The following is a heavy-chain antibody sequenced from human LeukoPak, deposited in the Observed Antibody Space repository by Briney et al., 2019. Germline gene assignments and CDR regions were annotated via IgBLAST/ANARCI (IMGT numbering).Heavy chain of an antibody. V-gene: IGHV4-59*01. CDR1: GGSISSYY. Sequence: PSETLSLTCTVSGGSISSYYWSWIRQPPGKGLEWIGYIYYSGSTNYNPSLKSRVTISVDTSKNQFSLKLSSVTAADTAVYYCARTSRYSSSWLYYYYGMDVWGQGTTVTVSS. D-gene: IGHD6-13*01. CDR3: ARTSRYSSSWLYYYYGMDV. CDR2: IYYSGST. J-gene: IGHJ6*02.